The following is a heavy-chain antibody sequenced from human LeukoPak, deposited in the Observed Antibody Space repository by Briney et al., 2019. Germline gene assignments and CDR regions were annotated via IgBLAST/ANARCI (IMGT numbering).Heavy chain of an antibody. CDR1: GFTVSINY. Sequence: GGSLRLSCAASGFTVSINYMSWVRQAPGKGLEWVSVIYSGGSTYYADSVKGRFTISRDNSKNTLYLQMSSLRAEDTAVYYCASGSRVIVYFDYWGQGTLVTVSS. J-gene: IGHJ4*02. CDR3: ASGSRVIVYFDY. V-gene: IGHV3-66*01. D-gene: IGHD3-16*02. CDR2: IYSGGST.